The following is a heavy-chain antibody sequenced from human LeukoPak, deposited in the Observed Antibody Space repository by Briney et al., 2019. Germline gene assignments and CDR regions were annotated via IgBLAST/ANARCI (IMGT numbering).Heavy chain of an antibody. D-gene: IGHD6-19*01. J-gene: IGHJ4*02. V-gene: IGHV3-48*01. CDR3: ARDSSGPMDY. CDR2: ISSSSAAI. CDR1: GFTFSSYS. Sequence: GGSLRLSCAASGFTFSSYSMNWVRQAPGKGLEWVSYISSSSAAIYYADSVKGRFTISRDNAKNTLYLQMNSLRAEDTAVYYCARDSSGPMDYWGQGTLVTVSS.